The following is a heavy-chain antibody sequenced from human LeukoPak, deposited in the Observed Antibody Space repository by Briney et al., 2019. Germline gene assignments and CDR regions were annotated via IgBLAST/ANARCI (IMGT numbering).Heavy chain of an antibody. V-gene: IGHV1-24*01. CDR1: GYTFTSYA. Sequence: ASVKVSCKASGYTFTSYAMHWVRQAPGQRLEWMGGFDPEDGETIYAQKFQGRVTMTEDTSTDTAHMELSSLRSEDTAVYYCATLRWPKSFDYWGQGTLVTVSS. D-gene: IGHD4-23*01. CDR3: ATLRWPKSFDY. J-gene: IGHJ4*02. CDR2: FDPEDGET.